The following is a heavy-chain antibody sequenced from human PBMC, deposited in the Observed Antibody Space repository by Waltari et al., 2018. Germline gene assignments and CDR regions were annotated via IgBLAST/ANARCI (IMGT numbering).Heavy chain of an antibody. CDR1: GYTFSDCA. V-gene: IGHV1-3*03. D-gene: IGHD3-3*01. CDR2: INTGNGNR. J-gene: IGHJ3*02. Sequence: QVQLVQSGAEVKKPGASVKVSCKASGYTFSDCAIHWVRQAPGQRPEWMGWINTGNGNREYSQEFQGRVTISRDTSASTVYMELSSLRSEDMAVYYCARANLFRSRGLTFDIWGQGTMVTVSS. CDR3: ARANLFRSRGLTFDI.